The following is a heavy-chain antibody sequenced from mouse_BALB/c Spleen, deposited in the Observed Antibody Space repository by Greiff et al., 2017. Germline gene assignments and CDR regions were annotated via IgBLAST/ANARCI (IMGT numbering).Heavy chain of an antibody. CDR2: ISYSGST. Sequence: ESGPGLVKPSQSLSLTCTVTGYSITSDYAWNWIRQFPGNKLEWMGYISYSGSTSYNPSLKSRISITRDTSKNQFFLQLNSVTTEDTATYYCAREVEDLTYAMDYWGQGTSVTVSS. D-gene: IGHD1-1*01. CDR1: GYSITSDYA. V-gene: IGHV3-2*02. J-gene: IGHJ4*01. CDR3: AREVEDLTYAMDY.